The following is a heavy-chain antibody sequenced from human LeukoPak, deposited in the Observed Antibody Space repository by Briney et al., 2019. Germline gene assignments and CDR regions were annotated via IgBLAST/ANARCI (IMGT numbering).Heavy chain of an antibody. CDR3: AKRPNWDVDY. D-gene: IGHD7-27*01. J-gene: IGHJ4*02. CDR1: GFTFSSYA. CDR2: ISGSGGST. Sequence: GGSLRLSCAASGFTFSSYAMSCVRQAPGKGLEWVSAISGSGGSTYYADSVKGRSTISRDNSKNTLYLQMNSLRAEDTAVYYCAKRPNWDVDYWGQGTLVTVSS. V-gene: IGHV3-23*01.